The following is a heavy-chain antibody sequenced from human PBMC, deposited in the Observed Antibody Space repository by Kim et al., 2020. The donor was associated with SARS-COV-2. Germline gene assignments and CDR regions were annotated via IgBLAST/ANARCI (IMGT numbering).Heavy chain of an antibody. D-gene: IGHD3-10*01. V-gene: IGHV4-30-4*01. CDR2: IYYSGST. J-gene: IGHJ3*02. CDR1: GGSISSGDYY. Sequence: SETLSLTCTVSGGSISSGDYYWSWIRQPPGKGLEWIGYIYYSGSTYYNPSLKSRVTISVDTSKNQFSLKLSSVTAADTAVYYCATQPDYYGSGINLKGAFDIWGQGTMVTVSS. CDR3: ATQPDYYGSGINLKGAFDI.